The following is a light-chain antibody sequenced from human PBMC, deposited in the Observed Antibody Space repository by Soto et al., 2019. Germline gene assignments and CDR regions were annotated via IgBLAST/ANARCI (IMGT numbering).Light chain of an antibody. Sequence: QSVLTQPPSVSGAPGQRVTISCTGSTSNTGPGYDVHWYRHLPGTAPKLLIYANNNRPSGVPDRFSGSKSGTSASLAITGLQAEDEADYYCQSFDSSLSGWVFGGGTKVTVL. J-gene: IGLJ3*02. CDR1: TSNTGPGYD. CDR3: QSFDSSLSGWV. V-gene: IGLV1-40*01. CDR2: ANN.